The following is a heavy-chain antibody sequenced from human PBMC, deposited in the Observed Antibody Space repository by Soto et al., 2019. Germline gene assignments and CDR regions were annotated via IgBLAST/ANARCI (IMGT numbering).Heavy chain of an antibody. Sequence: GESLKISCRTSGYRFTSYWIAWVRQMPGKGLEWMGIIFPSDSDTRYSPSFQVQVTISADRSTSTVFLQWDSLKASDTAVYFWARKDNSGYFNWFGTWGKGTLLTVAS. J-gene: IGHJ5*02. CDR1: GYRFTSYW. CDR2: IFPSDSDT. D-gene: IGHD3-22*01. V-gene: IGHV5-51*01. CDR3: ARKDNSGYFNWFGT.